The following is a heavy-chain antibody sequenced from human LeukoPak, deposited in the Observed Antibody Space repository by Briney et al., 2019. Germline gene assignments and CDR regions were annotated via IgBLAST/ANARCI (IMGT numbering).Heavy chain of an antibody. V-gene: IGHV3-9*01. D-gene: IGHD4-23*01. J-gene: IGHJ4*02. CDR2: ISWNSGSI. Sequence: GRSLRLSCAASGFTFDGYAMHWVRQAPGKGLEWVSGISWNSGSIGYADSVKGRSTISRDNAKNSLYLQMNSLRAEDTALYYCAKDSTRQYGGNSGLFDYWGQGTLVTVSS. CDR3: AKDSTRQYGGNSGLFDY. CDR1: GFTFDGYA.